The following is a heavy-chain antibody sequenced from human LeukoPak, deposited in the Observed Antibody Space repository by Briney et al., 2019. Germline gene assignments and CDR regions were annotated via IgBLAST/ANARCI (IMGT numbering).Heavy chain of an antibody. D-gene: IGHD1-1*01. J-gene: IGHJ4*02. CDR3: SRSNRNKRATDY. Sequence: PSETLSLTCTVSGASIGSISYYWGWIRQPPGKGLEWIGTIHNRGSTYSNPSLKSRVTIFGDTSKNQFSLKLTSVTAADTAVYYCSRSNRNKRATDYWGQGTPVTVSS. CDR1: GASIGSISYY. V-gene: IGHV4-39*01. CDR2: IHNRGST.